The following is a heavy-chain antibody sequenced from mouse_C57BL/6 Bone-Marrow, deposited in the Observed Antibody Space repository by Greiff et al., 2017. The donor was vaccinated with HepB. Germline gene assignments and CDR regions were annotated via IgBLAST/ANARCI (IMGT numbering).Heavy chain of an antibody. D-gene: IGHD4-1*01. CDR3: ARELGEDYFDY. V-gene: IGHV1-54*01. J-gene: IGHJ2*01. CDR1: GYAFTNYL. CDR2: INPGSGGT. Sequence: QVQLKQSGAELVRPGTSVKVSCKASGYAFTNYLIEWVKQRPGQGLEWIGVINPGSGGTNYNEKFKGKATLTADKSSSTAYMQLSSLTSEDSAVYFCARELGEDYFDYWGQGTTLTVSS.